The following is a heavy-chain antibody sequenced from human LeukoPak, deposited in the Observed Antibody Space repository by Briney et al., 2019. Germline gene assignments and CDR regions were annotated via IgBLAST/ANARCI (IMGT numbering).Heavy chain of an antibody. V-gene: IGHV3-30*03. CDR1: GFTFSDYS. J-gene: IGHJ4*02. CDR3: VSRFDY. CDR2: ISHDGTTT. Sequence: PWGSLRLPCEASGFTFSDYSLHWVRQAPDKGLEWVAAISHDGTTTYYADSVQGRFTISRDNSKNTLYLQMDSLRDEDTAVYYCVSRFDYWGQGTLVTVSS.